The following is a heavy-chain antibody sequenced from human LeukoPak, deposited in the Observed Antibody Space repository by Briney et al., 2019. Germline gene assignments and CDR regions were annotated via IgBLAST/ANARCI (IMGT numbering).Heavy chain of an antibody. CDR2: IYHSGST. J-gene: IGHJ4*02. V-gene: IGHV4-30-2*01. D-gene: IGHD6-13*01. CDR3: ARDRGSSWTFDY. CDR1: GGSISSGGYS. Sequence: PSETLSLTCAVSGGSISSGGYSWSWIRQPPGTGLEWIGYIYHSGSTYYNPSLKSRVTISVDRSKNQFSLKLSSVTAADTAVYYCARDRGSSWTFDYWGQGTLVTVSS.